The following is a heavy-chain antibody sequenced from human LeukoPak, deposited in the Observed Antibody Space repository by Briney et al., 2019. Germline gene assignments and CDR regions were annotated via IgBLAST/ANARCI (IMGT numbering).Heavy chain of an antibody. CDR3: ARARTGYSSSWPHY. CDR1: GFTFSSYS. J-gene: IGHJ4*02. D-gene: IGHD6-13*01. Sequence: GGSLRLSCAASGFTFSSYSMNWVRQAPGKGLEWVSSISSSSSYINYADSVKGRFTISRDNAKNSLYLQMNSLRAEDTAVYYCARARTGYSSSWPHYWGQGTLVTVSS. CDR2: ISSSSSYI. V-gene: IGHV3-21*01.